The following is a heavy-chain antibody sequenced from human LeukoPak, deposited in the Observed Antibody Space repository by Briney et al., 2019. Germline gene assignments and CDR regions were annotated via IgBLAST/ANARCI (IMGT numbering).Heavy chain of an antibody. J-gene: IGHJ5*02. V-gene: IGHV1-46*01. CDR3: ARTFYSSSWSHWFDP. Sequence: GASVKVSCKASGYRFTSYYMHWVRQAPGQRLEWMGIINPVGGSTTYAQKFQGRVTMCRDTSTSTVYMEMSSLRSEDTAMYYCARTFYSSSWSHWFDPWGQGTLVTVSS. D-gene: IGHD6-13*01. CDR1: GYRFTSYY. CDR2: INPVGGST.